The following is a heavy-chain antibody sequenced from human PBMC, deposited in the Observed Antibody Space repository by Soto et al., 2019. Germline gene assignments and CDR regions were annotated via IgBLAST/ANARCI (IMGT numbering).Heavy chain of an antibody. J-gene: IGHJ4*02. CDR3: ARDPSPFYFAY. Sequence: QVQLVESGGGVVQPGRSLRLSCAASGFTFSSYAMHWVRQAPGKGLEWVAVISYDGSNKYYADSVKGRFTISRDNSKNTLYLQMKSLSDEDTAVYYCARDPSPFYFAYWGQGTLVTVSS. V-gene: IGHV3-30-3*01. D-gene: IGHD3-16*01. CDR1: GFTFSSYA. CDR2: ISYDGSNK.